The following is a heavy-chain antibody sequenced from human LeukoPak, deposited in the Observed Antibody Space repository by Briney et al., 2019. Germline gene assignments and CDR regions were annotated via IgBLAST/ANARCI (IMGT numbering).Heavy chain of an antibody. Sequence: PGGSLRLSCAASGFTFSSYAMSWVRQAPGKGLEWVSSISTSSGYIYYADSVQGRFTISRDNAKNSLYLQMNSLRAEDTAMYYCARNRGDPSYFDYWGQGILVTVSS. J-gene: IGHJ4*02. CDR1: GFTFSSYA. D-gene: IGHD4-17*01. V-gene: IGHV3-21*01. CDR3: ARNRGDPSYFDY. CDR2: ISTSSGYI.